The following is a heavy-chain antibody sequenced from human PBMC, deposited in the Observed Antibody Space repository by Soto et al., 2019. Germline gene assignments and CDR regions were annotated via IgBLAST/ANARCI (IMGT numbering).Heavy chain of an antibody. CDR1: GGSISSYY. CDR3: ATLYGDTDY. J-gene: IGHJ4*02. Sequence: ETLSLTCTVSGGSISSYYWSWIRQPPGKGLEWIGYIYYSGSTNYNPSLKSRVTISVDTSKNQFSLKLSSVTAADTAVYYCATLYGDTDYWGQGTLVTVSS. D-gene: IGHD4-17*01. V-gene: IGHV4-59*01. CDR2: IYYSGST.